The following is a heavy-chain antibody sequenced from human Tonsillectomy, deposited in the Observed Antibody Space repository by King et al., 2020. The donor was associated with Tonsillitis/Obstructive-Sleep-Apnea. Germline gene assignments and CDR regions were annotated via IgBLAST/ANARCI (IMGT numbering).Heavy chain of an antibody. D-gene: IGHD6-19*01. Sequence: QLVQSGAEVKKPGASVKVSCKASGYTFTSYAMHWVRQAPGQRLEWMGWINAGNGNTKYSQKFQGRVTITRDTSAGTAYMELSSLRSEDTAVYYCARGPYRSGIAVAGTLFDYWGQGTLVTVSS. CDR3: ARGPYRSGIAVAGTLFDY. CDR1: GYTFTSYA. V-gene: IGHV1-3*01. CDR2: INAGNGNT. J-gene: IGHJ4*02.